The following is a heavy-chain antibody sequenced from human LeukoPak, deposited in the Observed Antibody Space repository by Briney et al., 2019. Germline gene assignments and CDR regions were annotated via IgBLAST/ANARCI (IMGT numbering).Heavy chain of an antibody. CDR3: ARGNTGGYYYYYYMDV. Sequence: PSETLSLTCAVYGGSFSGYYWSWIRQPPGKGLEWIGEINHSGSTNYNPSLKSRVTISVDTSKNQFSLKLSSVTAADTAVYYCARGNTGGYYYYYYMDVWGKGTTVTVSS. D-gene: IGHD2-8*02. V-gene: IGHV4-34*01. CDR2: INHSGST. CDR1: GGSFSGYY. J-gene: IGHJ6*03.